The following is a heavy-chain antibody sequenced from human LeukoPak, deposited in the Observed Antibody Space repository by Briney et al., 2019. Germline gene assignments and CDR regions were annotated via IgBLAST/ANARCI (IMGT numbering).Heavy chain of an antibody. Sequence: PGGSLRLSCAASGFTFSTYGMHWVRQAPGKGLEWVANIKEDGSDKYYVDSVKGRFTISRDNAKNSLYLQMNSLRAEDTAVYYCARGTNSAFDPWGQGTLVTVSS. J-gene: IGHJ5*02. V-gene: IGHV3-7*04. D-gene: IGHD1-7*01. CDR2: IKEDGSDK. CDR3: ARGTNSAFDP. CDR1: GFTFSTYG.